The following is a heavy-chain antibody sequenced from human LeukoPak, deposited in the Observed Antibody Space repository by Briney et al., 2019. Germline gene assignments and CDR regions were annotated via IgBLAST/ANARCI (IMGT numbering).Heavy chain of an antibody. CDR1: GFTFSRCW. D-gene: IGHD2-8*01. J-gene: IGHJ6*03. CDR3: ARVGKDIVLMVYAINYYYYMDV. CDR2: IKQDGSEK. V-gene: IGHV3-7*01. Sequence: GGSLRLSCAASGFTFSRCWMSGLRHAPGKGLEGVANIKQDGSEKQYVESVKGRLNISRDTVKHSLYMQMDSLRAEDTAVYYCARVGKDIVLMVYAINYYYYMDVWGKGTTVTVSS.